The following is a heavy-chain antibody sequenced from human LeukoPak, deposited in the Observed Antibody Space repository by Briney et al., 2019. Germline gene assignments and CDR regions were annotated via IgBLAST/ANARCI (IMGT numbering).Heavy chain of an antibody. CDR3: ARGGTAMALDY. CDR1: GYTFTSYG. CDR2: IWYDGSNK. V-gene: IGHV3-33*01. J-gene: IGHJ4*02. D-gene: IGHD5-18*01. Sequence: SCKASGYTFTSYGMHWVRQAPGKGLEWVAVIWYDGSNKYYADSVKGRFTISRDNSKNTLYLQMNSLRAEDTAVYYCARGGTAMALDYWGQGTLVTVSS.